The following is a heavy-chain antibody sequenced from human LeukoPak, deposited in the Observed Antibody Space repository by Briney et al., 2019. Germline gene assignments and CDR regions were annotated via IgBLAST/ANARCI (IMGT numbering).Heavy chain of an antibody. V-gene: IGHV3-9*03. CDR2: ISWNSGSI. D-gene: IGHD6-6*01. J-gene: IGHJ4*02. Sequence: PGRSLRLSCAASGFTFDDYAMHWVRQAPGKGLEWVSGISWNSGSIGYADSVKGRFTISRDNAKNSLYLQMNSLRAEDMALYYCAKDKYSSSSCLDYWGQGTLVTVSS. CDR3: AKDKYSSSSCLDY. CDR1: GFTFDDYA.